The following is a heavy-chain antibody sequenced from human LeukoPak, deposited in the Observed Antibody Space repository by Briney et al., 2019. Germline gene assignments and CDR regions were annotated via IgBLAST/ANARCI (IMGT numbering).Heavy chain of an antibody. CDR2: MNPNSGNT. Sequence: ASVKVPCKASGYTFTSYDINWVRQATGQGLEWMGWMNPNSGNTGYAQKFQGRVTMTRNTSISTAYMELSSLRSEDTAVYYCARRSPGWELLGYYYYYGMDVWGQGTTVTVSS. CDR1: GYTFTSYD. CDR3: ARRSPGWELLGYYYYYGMDV. V-gene: IGHV1-8*01. D-gene: IGHD1-26*01. J-gene: IGHJ6*02.